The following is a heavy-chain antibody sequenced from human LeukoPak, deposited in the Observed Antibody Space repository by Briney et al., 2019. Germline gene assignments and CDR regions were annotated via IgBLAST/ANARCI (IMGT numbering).Heavy chain of an antibody. V-gene: IGHV4-4*07. CDR1: GGSISSYY. CDR3: ARREVAANPYYYYGMDV. CDR2: IYTSGST. D-gene: IGHD2-15*01. J-gene: IGHJ6*02. Sequence: PSETLSLTCTVSGGSISSYYWSWIRQPAGKGLEWIGRIYTSGSTNYNPSLKSRVTMSVDTSKNQLSLKLSSVTAADTAVYYCARREVAANPYYYYGMDVWGQGTTVTVSS.